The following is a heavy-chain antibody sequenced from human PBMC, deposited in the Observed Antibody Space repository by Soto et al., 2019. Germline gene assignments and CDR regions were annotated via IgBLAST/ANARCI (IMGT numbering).Heavy chain of an antibody. V-gene: IGHV3-23*01. D-gene: IGHD3-3*01. Sequence: GGSLRLSCAASGFTFTNYAMIWIRQAPGKGLEWVSAISGSGSTYYADSVKGRFGISRDSSKNTLHLQMNSLRAEDTAVYYCAKVVHYDFWSGFHRYFANWGQGTRVTVSS. J-gene: IGHJ4*02. CDR1: GFTFTNYA. CDR3: AKVVHYDFWSGFHRYFAN. CDR2: ISGSGST.